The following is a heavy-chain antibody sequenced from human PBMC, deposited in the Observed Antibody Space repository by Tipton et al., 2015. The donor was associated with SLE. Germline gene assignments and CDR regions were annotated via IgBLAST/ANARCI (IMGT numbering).Heavy chain of an antibody. D-gene: IGHD3-10*01. J-gene: IGHJ4*02. V-gene: IGHV4-34*01. CDR2: INHSGST. CDR1: GGSLSSYY. CDR3: ARDLVRGVSGGY. Sequence: LSLTCTVSGGSLSSYYWSWIRQPPGKGLEWIGEINHSGSTNYNPSLKSRVTISVDTSKNQFSLKLNSVTAADTAVYYCARDLVRGVSGGYWGQGTLVTVSS.